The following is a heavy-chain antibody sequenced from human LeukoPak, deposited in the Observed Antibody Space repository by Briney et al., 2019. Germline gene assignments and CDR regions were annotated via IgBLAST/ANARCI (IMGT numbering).Heavy chain of an antibody. V-gene: IGHV3-21*01. CDR2: ISSSSSYI. D-gene: IGHD6-19*01. CDR1: GFTFSSYS. J-gene: IGHJ4*02. Sequence: GGSLRLSCAASGFTFSSYSMNWVRQAPGKGLEWVSSISSSSSYIYYADSVKGRFTISRDNAKNSLYLKINSLRAEDTAVYYCARDLAVAGTAASKYWGQGTLVTVSS. CDR3: ARDLAVAGTAASKY.